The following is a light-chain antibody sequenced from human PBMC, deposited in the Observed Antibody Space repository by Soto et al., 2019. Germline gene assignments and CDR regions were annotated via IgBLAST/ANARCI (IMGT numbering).Light chain of an antibody. CDR3: QQNYNTPVT. CDR1: QSISSF. V-gene: IGKV1-39*01. J-gene: IGKJ4*01. Sequence: DIQMTQSPSSLSASVGDRVTITCRASQSISSFLNWYQQKPGKAPNLLIYAASSLQSGVPSRFSGSGSGTDFTLTISSLQPEDFATYYCQQNYNTPVTFGGGTKVEI. CDR2: AAS.